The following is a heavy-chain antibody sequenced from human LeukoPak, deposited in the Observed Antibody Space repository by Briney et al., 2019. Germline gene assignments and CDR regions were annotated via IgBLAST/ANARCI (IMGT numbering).Heavy chain of an antibody. V-gene: IGHV1-18*01. CDR1: GYTFTSYG. CDR2: SSAYNGNT. D-gene: IGHD3-3*01. Sequence: ASLKVSCKASGYTFTSYGISWVRQAPGQGLEWIGGSSAYNGNTNYEQKLQGRVTMTTDTSTSTAYMELRSLRSDDTAVYYCARHEYDFWSGYYYMDVWGKGTTVTVSS. CDR3: ARHEYDFWSGYYYMDV. J-gene: IGHJ6*03.